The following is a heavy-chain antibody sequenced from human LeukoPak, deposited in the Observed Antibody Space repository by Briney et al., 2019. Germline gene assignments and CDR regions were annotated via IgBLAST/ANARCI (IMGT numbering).Heavy chain of an antibody. CDR3: ARAIGYDFWTRYYFDY. CDR1: GDSISSYY. Sequence: SETLSLTCTVSGDSISSYYWSWIRQPPGKGLEWIGYIYYSGSTNYNPSLKSRVTISVDTSKNQFSLKLSSVTAADTAVYYCARAIGYDFWTRYYFDYWGQGTLVTVSS. V-gene: IGHV4-59*01. CDR2: IYYSGST. J-gene: IGHJ4*02. D-gene: IGHD3-3*01.